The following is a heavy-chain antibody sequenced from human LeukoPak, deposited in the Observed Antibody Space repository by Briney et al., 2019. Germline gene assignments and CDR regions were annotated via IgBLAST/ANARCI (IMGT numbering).Heavy chain of an antibody. CDR2: ISAYNGKT. J-gene: IGHJ4*02. Sequence: GASLKVSCKASGYTFTTTYINWVRQAPGQGLEWMGWISAYNGKTNYAQKFQGRVTMTTDSSTSTAYMDLTSLRSDDTAVYYCARGGTYYPCIDYCGQGTLVTVSS. CDR1: GYTFTTTY. V-gene: IGHV1-18*01. D-gene: IGHD1-26*01. CDR3: ARGGTYYPCIDY.